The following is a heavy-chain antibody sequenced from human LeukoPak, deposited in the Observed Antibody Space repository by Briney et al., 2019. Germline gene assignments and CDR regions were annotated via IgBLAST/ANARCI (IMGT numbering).Heavy chain of an antibody. CDR1: GGSISSYY. CDR2: IYYSGST. CDR3: ARLGEQWLVLDY. D-gene: IGHD6-19*01. J-gene: IGHJ4*02. Sequence: SETLSLTCIVSGGSISSYYWSWIRQPPGKGLEWIGYIYYSGSTNYNPSLKSRVTISVDTSKNQFSLKLSSVTAADTAVYYCARLGEQWLVLDYWGQGTLVTVSS. V-gene: IGHV4-59*08.